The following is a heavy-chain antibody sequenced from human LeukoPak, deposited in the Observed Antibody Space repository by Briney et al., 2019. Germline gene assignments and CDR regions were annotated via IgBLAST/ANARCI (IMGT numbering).Heavy chain of an antibody. CDR3: AKETRYSSSWYGHYYYYYYMDV. D-gene: IGHD6-13*01. V-gene: IGHV3-30*18. J-gene: IGHJ6*03. CDR2: ISYDGSNK. CDR1: GFTFSSYG. Sequence: GGSLRLSCAASGFTFSSYGMHWVRQAPGKGLEWVAVISYDGSNKYYADSVKGRFTISRDNSKNTLYLQMNSLRAEDTAVYYCAKETRYSSSWYGHYYYYYYMDVWGKGTTVTVSS.